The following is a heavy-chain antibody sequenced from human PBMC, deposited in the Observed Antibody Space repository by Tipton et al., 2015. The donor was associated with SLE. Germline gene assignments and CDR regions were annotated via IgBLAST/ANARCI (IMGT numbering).Heavy chain of an antibody. D-gene: IGHD3-22*01. V-gene: IGHV4-4*08. J-gene: IGHJ4*02. CDR1: GGPISRYS. CDR3: ARGSGSYSLDY. Sequence: TLSLTCTVSGGPISRYSWNWIRQPAGKGLEWIGHIYGNGNTASINHNPSLRSRVTISLDTSKSQLSLRLSSVTAADTAVYYCARGSGSYSLDYWGQGTLVTVSS. CDR2: IYGNGNTASI.